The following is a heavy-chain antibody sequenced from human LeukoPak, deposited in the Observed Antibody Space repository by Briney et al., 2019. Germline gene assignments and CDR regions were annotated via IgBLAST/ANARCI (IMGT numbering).Heavy chain of an antibody. CDR1: DGSISSFY. CDR2: IHTTEST. Sequence: PSQTLSLTSSVSDGSISSFYSSWIRQPAGKGLDWIGLIHTTESTNYTPSLTSRVTMSVDTSKNRFSLKLSSVTAAYTAVYYCARGVSIALMRPSGEHYYYYMDVCGKGTTVTVSS. CDR3: ARGVSIALMRPSGEHYYYYMDV. V-gene: IGHV4-4*07. D-gene: IGHD6-6*01. J-gene: IGHJ6*03.